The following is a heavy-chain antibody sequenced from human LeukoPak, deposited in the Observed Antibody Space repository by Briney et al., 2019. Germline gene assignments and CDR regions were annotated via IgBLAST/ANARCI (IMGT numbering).Heavy chain of an antibody. CDR1: GLTFSAYA. Sequence: GGSLRLSCAASGLTFSAYAMHWVRQAPGKGLEYVSAITTNGGSTYYANSVKGRFTISRDNSKNTLFLQMGSLRAEDMAVYYCARDRGSSWSYFFDYWGQGTLVTVSS. CDR3: ARDRGSSWSYFFDY. V-gene: IGHV3-64*01. D-gene: IGHD6-13*01. J-gene: IGHJ4*02. CDR2: ITTNGGST.